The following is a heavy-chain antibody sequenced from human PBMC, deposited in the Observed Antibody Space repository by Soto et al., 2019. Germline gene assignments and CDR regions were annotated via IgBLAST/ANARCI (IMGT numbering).Heavy chain of an antibody. CDR3: AREGGGYSYVPY. J-gene: IGHJ4*02. V-gene: IGHV3-7*01. CDR2: IKQDGSDK. Sequence: GGSLRLSCAASGFTFSSYWMSWVRQAPGRGLEWVANIKQDGSDKYYLDSVKGRFTISRDNAKSSLYLQMNSLRAEDTAVYYCAREGGGYSYVPYWVQGTLVTVSS. CDR1: GFTFSSYW. D-gene: IGHD5-18*01.